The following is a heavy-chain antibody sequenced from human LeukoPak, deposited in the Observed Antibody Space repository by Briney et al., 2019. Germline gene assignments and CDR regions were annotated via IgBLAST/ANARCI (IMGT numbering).Heavy chain of an antibody. V-gene: IGHV1-2*02. CDR3: ARGPLEYYYYYMDV. CDR1: GYTFTGYF. J-gene: IGHJ6*03. Sequence: ASVTVSCKTSGYTFTGYFIHWVRQAPGQGLEWMGWINPNSGDTNYAQKFQGRVTMTRDTSISTAYMELSSLRSEDTAVYYCARGPLEYYYYYMDVWGKGTTVTVSS. CDR2: INPNSGDT.